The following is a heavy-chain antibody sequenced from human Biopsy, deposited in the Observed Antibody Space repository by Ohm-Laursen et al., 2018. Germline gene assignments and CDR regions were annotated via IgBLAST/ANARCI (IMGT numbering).Heavy chain of an antibody. CDR3: GRAVRNQLLTDP. J-gene: IGHJ5*02. CDR1: GYSFTSYD. Sequence: ASVKVSCKASGYSFTSYDITWVRQASGQGPEWIGWLNSVSGNSNFGQKFRGRVTVTSDTSISTAYMELSGLTSDDTATYYCGRAVRNQLLTDPWGQGTLVTVTS. D-gene: IGHD1-7*01. V-gene: IGHV1-8*01. CDR2: LNSVSGNS.